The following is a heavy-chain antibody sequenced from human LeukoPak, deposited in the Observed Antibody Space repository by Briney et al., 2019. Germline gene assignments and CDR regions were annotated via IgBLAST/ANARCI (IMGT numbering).Heavy chain of an antibody. CDR1: GYTLTELS. CDR3: ATVYYDSSGYTQHYFDY. J-gene: IGHJ4*02. D-gene: IGHD3-22*01. V-gene: IGHV1-24*01. Sequence: ASVKVSCKVSGYTLTELSMHWVRQAPGKGLEWMGGFDPEDGETIYAQKFQGRVTMTEDTSTDTAYMELSSLRSEDTAVYYCATVYYDSSGYTQHYFDYWGQGTLVTVSS. CDR2: FDPEDGET.